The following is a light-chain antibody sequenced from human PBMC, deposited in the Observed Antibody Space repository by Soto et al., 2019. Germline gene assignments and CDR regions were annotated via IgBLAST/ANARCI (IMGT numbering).Light chain of an antibody. CDR1: TDNVGTYNH. CDR2: EVT. V-gene: IGLV2-23*02. Sequence: VLTQPASVSGSPGQSITISCTGSTDNVGTYNHVSWYQQHSGKAPELMIFEVTKRPAGISSRFSGSKSGNTASLTISGLQAEDEADYYCSSYAGSNTFVVFGGGTKLTVL. J-gene: IGLJ2*01. CDR3: SSYAGSNTFVV.